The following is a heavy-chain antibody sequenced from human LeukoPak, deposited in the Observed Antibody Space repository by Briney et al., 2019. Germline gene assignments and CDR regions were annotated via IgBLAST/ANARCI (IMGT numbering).Heavy chain of an antibody. V-gene: IGHV3-23*01. CDR1: GFTFSSYA. CDR2: ISGSGGST. D-gene: IGHD3-10*01. CDR3: AKRPSLVVRGVIIEVGYFGY. Sequence: GGSLRLSCAAAGFTFSSYAMSWVRQAPGKGLEWVSAISGSGGSTYYADSVKGRFTISRDNSKNTLYLQMNSLRAEDTAVYYCAKRPSLVVRGVIIEVGYFGYWGQGTLVTVSS. J-gene: IGHJ4*02.